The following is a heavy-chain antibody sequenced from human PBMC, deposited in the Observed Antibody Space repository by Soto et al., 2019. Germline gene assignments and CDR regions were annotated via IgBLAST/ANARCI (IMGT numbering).Heavy chain of an antibody. J-gene: IGHJ4*02. CDR3: ARGAGVLYYYDSSGSYPGGDY. D-gene: IGHD3-22*01. CDR1: GYTFTSYY. V-gene: IGHV1-46*01. Sequence: ASVKVSCKASGYTFTSYYMHWVRQAPGQGLEWMGIINPSGGSTSYAQKFQGRVTMTRDTSTSTVYMELSSLRSEDTAVYYCARGAGVLYYYDSSGSYPGGDYWGQGNLVTVSS. CDR2: INPSGGST.